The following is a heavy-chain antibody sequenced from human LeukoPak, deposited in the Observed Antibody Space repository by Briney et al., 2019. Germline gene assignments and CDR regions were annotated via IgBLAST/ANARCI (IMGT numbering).Heavy chain of an antibody. CDR1: GFTFSSYG. V-gene: IGHV3-30*02. J-gene: IGHJ4*02. CDR3: AKADGGNLPRSNFDY. CDR2: IRYDGSNK. D-gene: IGHD4-23*01. Sequence: GGSLRLSCAASGFTFSSYGMHWVRQAPGKGLEWVAFIRYDGSNKYYADSVKGRFTISRDNSKNTLYLQMNSLRAEDTAVYYCAKADGGNLPRSNFDYWGEGGLVADSS.